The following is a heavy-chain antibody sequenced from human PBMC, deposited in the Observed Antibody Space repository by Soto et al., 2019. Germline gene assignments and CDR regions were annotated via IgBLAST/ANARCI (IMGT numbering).Heavy chain of an antibody. CDR3: ARVPDYYDSSGPMVAYGMDV. Sequence: PSETLSLTCTVSGGSISSYYWSWIRQPPGKGLEWIGYIYYSGSTNYNPSLKSRVTISVDTSKNQFSLKLSSVTAADTAAYYCARVPDYYDSSGPMVAYGMDVWGQGTTVTVSS. D-gene: IGHD3-22*01. CDR1: GGSISSYY. V-gene: IGHV4-59*01. CDR2: IYYSGST. J-gene: IGHJ6*02.